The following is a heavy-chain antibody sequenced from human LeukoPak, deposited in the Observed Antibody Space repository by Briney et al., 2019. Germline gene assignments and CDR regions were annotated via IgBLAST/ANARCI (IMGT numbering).Heavy chain of an antibody. CDR2: IYSGGST. CDR3: ARGTTVTAVLYHYYMDV. CDR1: GFTVSRNY. Sequence: GGSLSLSCAASGFTVSRNYMSWVRQAPGKGLEWVSVIYSGGSTYYADSVKGRFTISRDNSKNTLYLQMNSLRAEDTAVYYCARGTTVTAVLYHYYMDVWGKGTTVTVSS. D-gene: IGHD4-17*01. V-gene: IGHV3-53*01. J-gene: IGHJ6*03.